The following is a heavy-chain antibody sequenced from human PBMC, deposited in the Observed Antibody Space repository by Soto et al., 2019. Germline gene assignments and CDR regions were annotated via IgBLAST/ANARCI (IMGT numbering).Heavy chain of an antibody. V-gene: IGHV4-61*08. Sequence: SETLSLTCTVSGGSVNSDDYYWSWIRQPPGKGLEWIGYIFYTGRTNYNPSLASRVTVSLDTSTNQFSLRLSSVTAADTAVFYCAREFSNSPEAFDYWGQGALVTVSS. CDR3: AREFSNSPEAFDY. CDR2: IFYTGRT. J-gene: IGHJ4*02. D-gene: IGHD1-1*01. CDR1: GGSVNSDDYY.